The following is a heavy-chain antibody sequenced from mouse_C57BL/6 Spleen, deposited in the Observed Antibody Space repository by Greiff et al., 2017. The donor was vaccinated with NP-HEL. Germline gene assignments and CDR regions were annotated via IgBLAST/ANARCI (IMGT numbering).Heavy chain of an antibody. J-gene: IGHJ2*01. D-gene: IGHD1-1*01. Sequence: EVKLMESGGGLVKPGGSLKLSCAASGFTFSSYAMSWVRQTPEKRLEWVATISDGGSYTYYPDNVKGRFTISRDNAKNNLYLQMSHLKSEDTAMYYCAREGGYGSSYYFDYWGQGTTLTVSS. V-gene: IGHV5-4*01. CDR2: ISDGGSYT. CDR3: AREGGYGSSYYFDY. CDR1: GFTFSSYA.